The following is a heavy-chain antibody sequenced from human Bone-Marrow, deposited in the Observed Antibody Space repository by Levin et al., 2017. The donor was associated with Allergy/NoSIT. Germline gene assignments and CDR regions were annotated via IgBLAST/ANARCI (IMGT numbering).Heavy chain of an antibody. CDR2: IYHTGST. CDR3: ARANDGALDY. V-gene: IGHV4-30-2*01. Sequence: SQTLSLTCAVSGGSIINGGYSWNWIRQPPGKGLEWIGYIYHTGSTYYNPSLKSRVTISVDMSENQFSLKLRSVTAADTAVYYCARANDGALDYWGQGTLVTVAS. D-gene: IGHD1-1*01. J-gene: IGHJ4*02. CDR1: GGSIINGGYS.